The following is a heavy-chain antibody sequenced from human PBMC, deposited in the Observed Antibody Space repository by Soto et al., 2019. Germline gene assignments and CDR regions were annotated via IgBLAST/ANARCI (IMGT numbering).Heavy chain of an antibody. CDR2: ISGSGGST. CDR3: AVGLIRDIVAVTAIRSMNY. Sequence: EVQLLESGGGLVQPGGSLRLSCAASRFTFSSYAMSWVRQAPGKGLEWVSAISGSGGSTYYADSVNGRFTISRDNSKNTLYLQMNSLRAEDTAVYYCAVGLIRDIVAVTAIRSMNYWGQGTLVTVSS. J-gene: IGHJ4*02. D-gene: IGHD2-21*02. V-gene: IGHV3-23*01. CDR1: RFTFSSYA.